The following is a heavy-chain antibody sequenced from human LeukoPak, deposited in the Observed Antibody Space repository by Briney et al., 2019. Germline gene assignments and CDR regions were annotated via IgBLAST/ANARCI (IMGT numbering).Heavy chain of an antibody. CDR2: INPNSGGT. Sequence: ASVKVSCKASGYTFTGYYMHWVRQAPGQGLEWMGWINPNSGGTNYARKFQGRVTMTRDTSISTAYMELSRLRSDDPAVYYCARAAAGLGGHDYWGQGTLVTVSS. D-gene: IGHD6-13*01. CDR3: ARAAAGLGGHDY. V-gene: IGHV1-2*02. CDR1: GYTFTGYY. J-gene: IGHJ4*02.